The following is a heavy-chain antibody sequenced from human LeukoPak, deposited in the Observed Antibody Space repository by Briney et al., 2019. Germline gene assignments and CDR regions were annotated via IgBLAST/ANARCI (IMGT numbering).Heavy chain of an antibody. J-gene: IGHJ4*02. Sequence: PGGSLRLSCAASGFTFSSYAVSWVRQAPGKGLEWVSAISGSGGSTYYADSVKGRFTISRDNSKNTLYLQMNSLRAEDTAVYYCAKDKDLLDYDSSGYYQIIDYWGQGTLVTVSS. CDR1: GFTFSSYA. D-gene: IGHD3-22*01. V-gene: IGHV3-23*01. CDR3: AKDKDLLDYDSSGYYQIIDY. CDR2: ISGSGGST.